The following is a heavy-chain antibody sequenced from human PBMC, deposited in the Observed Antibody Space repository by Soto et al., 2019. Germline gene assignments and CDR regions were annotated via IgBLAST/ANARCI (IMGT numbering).Heavy chain of an antibody. V-gene: IGHV1-69*08. CDR3: ARGTLVGIAARRTTYYGMDV. Sequence: GXSVKVSCKASGGTFSSYTISWVRQAPGQGLEWMGRIIPILGTANYAQKFQGRVTITADESTSTAYMELSSLRSEDTAVYYCARGTLVGIAARRTTYYGMDVWGQGTTVTVSS. CDR2: IIPILGTA. D-gene: IGHD6-6*01. CDR1: GGTFSSYT. J-gene: IGHJ6*02.